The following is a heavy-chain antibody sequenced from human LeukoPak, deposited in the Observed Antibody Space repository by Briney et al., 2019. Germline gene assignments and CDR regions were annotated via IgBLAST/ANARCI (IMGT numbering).Heavy chain of an antibody. V-gene: IGHV1-69*05. D-gene: IGHD5-18*01. CDR2: IIPIFGTA. Sequence: SVKVSCKASGGTFSSYAISWVRQAPGQGLEWMGGIIPIFGTANYAQKFQGRVTITTDESTSTAYMELSSLRSEDTAVYYCARVSKTYSYGYLNDYWGQGSLVTVSP. J-gene: IGHJ4*02. CDR1: GGTFSSYA. CDR3: ARVSKTYSYGYLNDY.